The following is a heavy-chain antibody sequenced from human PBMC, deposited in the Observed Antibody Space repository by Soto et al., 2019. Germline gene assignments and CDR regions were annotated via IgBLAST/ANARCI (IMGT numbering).Heavy chain of an antibody. CDR2: IYPGDSDT. D-gene: IGHD4-17*01. V-gene: IGHV5-51*01. CDR3: ARLKVPDYGDYDNYGMDV. Sequence: LGESLKISCKGSGYSVTSYWMGWVRQMPGKGLEWMGIIYPGDSDTRYSPSFQGQVTISADKSISTAYLQWSSLKASDTAMYYCARLKVPDYGDYDNYGMDVWGQGTTVTVSS. J-gene: IGHJ6*02. CDR1: GYSVTSYW.